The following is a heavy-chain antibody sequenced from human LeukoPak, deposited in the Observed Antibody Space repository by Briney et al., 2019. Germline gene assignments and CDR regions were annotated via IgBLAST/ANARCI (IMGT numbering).Heavy chain of an antibody. J-gene: IGHJ4*02. Sequence: SETLSLTCTVSGGSISSYYWSWIRQPPGKGLEWIGYIYYSGSTSYNPSLKSRVTISVDTSKNQFSLKLSSVTAADTAVYYCARSIDDYGDYAYWGQGTLVTVSS. CDR1: GGSISSYY. CDR2: IYYSGST. V-gene: IGHV4-59*01. D-gene: IGHD4-17*01. CDR3: ARSIDDYGDYAY.